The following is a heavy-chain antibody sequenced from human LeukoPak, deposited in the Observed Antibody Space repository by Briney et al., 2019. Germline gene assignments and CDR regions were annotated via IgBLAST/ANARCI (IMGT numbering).Heavy chain of an antibody. V-gene: IGHV3-23*01. Sequence: GGSLRLSCAASGFTFSSYTMSWVRQAPGEGLEWLSAINNRGSSTYYAGSVKDRFTISRDNSENTLYLQMNSLAVDDTAVYFCAKERQTGDYFTSDYWGQGTLVTVSS. CDR3: AKERQTGDYFTSDY. CDR1: GFTFSSYT. D-gene: IGHD4-17*01. J-gene: IGHJ4*02. CDR2: INNRGSST.